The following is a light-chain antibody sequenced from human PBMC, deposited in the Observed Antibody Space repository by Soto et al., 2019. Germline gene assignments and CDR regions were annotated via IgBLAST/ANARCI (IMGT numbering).Light chain of an antibody. J-gene: IGKJ1*01. CDR2: TVS. CDR1: QSLLDRDDGNTY. CDR3: MQRIEFPWT. Sequence: DIVMTQTPLSLPVTPGEPASISCRSSQSLLDRDDGNTYLDWYLQKPGQSPQLLIYTVSYRASGVPDRFSGSGSGTDFTLRISRVEADDVGVYYCMQRIEFPWTFGQGTKVDI. V-gene: IGKV2-40*01.